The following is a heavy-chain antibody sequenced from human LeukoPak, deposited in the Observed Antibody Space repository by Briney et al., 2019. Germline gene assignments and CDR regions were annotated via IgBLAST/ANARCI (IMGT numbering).Heavy chain of an antibody. CDR1: GFTFSSYG. Sequence: GGSLRLSCAASGFTFSSYGMNWFRQAPGKGLEWVSSISSSSRFIYYADSVKGRFTISRDNAKNSLYLQMNSLRAEDTAVYYCARVVWGWDTAMPTPFDYWGQGTLVTVSS. D-gene: IGHD5-18*01. J-gene: IGHJ4*02. CDR2: ISSSSRFI. V-gene: IGHV3-21*01. CDR3: ARVVWGWDTAMPTPFDY.